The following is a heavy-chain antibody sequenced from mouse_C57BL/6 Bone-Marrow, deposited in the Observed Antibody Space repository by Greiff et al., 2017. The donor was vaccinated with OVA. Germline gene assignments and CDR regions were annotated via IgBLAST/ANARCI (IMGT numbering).Heavy chain of an antibody. CDR1: GYAFSSYW. Sequence: VQLQQSGAELVKPGASVKISCKASGYAFSSYWMNWVKQRPGKGLEWIGQIYPGDGDTNYNGKFKGKATLTADKSSSTAYMQLSSLTSEDSAVYFCARLRLRRSMDYWGQGTSVTVSS. D-gene: IGHD2-4*01. J-gene: IGHJ4*01. CDR3: ARLRLRRSMDY. CDR2: IYPGDGDT. V-gene: IGHV1-80*01.